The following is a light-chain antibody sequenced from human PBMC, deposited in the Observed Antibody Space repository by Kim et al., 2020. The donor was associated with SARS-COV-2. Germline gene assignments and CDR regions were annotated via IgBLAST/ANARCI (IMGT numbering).Light chain of an antibody. CDR1: SR. V-gene: IGLV2-18*02. J-gene: IGLJ2*01. CDR2: EVS. CDR3: SSYTSSMTVV. Sequence: SRVSWYQQPPGTAPKLMIYEVSNRPSGVPDRFSGSKFGHTASLTISGLQAEDEADYYCSSYTSSMTVVFGGGTQLTVL.